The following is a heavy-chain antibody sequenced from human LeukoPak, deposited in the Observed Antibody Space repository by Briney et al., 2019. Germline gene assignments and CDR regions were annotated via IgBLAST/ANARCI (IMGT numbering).Heavy chain of an antibody. Sequence: ASVKVSCKASGGTFSSYAISWVRQAPGQGLEWMGGIIPIFGTANYAQKFQGRVTITADESTSTAYMELSSLRSEDTAVYYCVRDRLFGGSYLNAFDIWGQGTMVTVSS. D-gene: IGHD1-26*01. J-gene: IGHJ3*02. CDR1: GGTFSSYA. CDR3: VRDRLFGGSYLNAFDI. CDR2: IIPIFGTA. V-gene: IGHV1-69*01.